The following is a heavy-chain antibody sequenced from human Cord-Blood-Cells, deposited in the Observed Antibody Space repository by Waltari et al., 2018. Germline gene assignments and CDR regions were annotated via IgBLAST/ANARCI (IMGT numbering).Heavy chain of an antibody. V-gene: IGHV1-69*01. CDR3: AALGRSGSRDY. CDR1: GGTFSSYA. J-gene: IGHJ4*02. D-gene: IGHD3-10*01. Sequence: QVQLVQSGAEVKKPGSSVKVSCKAPGGTFSSYAISPVRQAPGQGLEWMGGIIPIFGTANYAQKFQGRVTITADESTSTAYMELSSLRSEDTAVYYCAALGRSGSRDYWGQGTLVTVSS. CDR2: IIPIFGTA.